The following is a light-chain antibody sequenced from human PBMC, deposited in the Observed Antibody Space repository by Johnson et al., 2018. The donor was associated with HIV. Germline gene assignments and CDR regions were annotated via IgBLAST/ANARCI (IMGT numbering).Light chain of an antibody. J-gene: IGLJ1*01. CDR3: GTWDSSLSAFV. V-gene: IGLV1-51*01. CDR2: DNN. Sequence: QSMLTQPPSVSAAPGQKVTISCSGSSSNIGNNYVSWYQQLPGTAPKLLIYDNNKRPSEIPDRFSGSKSGPSATLVITGLRTGDEADYYCGTWDSSLSAFVFGAGTTVIVL. CDR1: SSNIGNNY.